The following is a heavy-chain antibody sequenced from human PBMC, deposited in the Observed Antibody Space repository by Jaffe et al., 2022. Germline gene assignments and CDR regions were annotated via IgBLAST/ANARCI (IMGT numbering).Heavy chain of an antibody. D-gene: IGHD6-6*01. Sequence: QLQLQESGPGLVKPSETLSLTCTVSGGSISSSSYYWGWIRQPPGKGLEWIGSIYYSGSTYYNPSLKSRVTISVDTSKNQFSLKLSSVTAADTAVYYCARLSSSGDLDYFDYWGQGTLVTVSS. CDR2: IYYSGST. V-gene: IGHV4-39*01. CDR1: GGSISSSSYY. J-gene: IGHJ4*02. CDR3: ARLSSSGDLDYFDY.